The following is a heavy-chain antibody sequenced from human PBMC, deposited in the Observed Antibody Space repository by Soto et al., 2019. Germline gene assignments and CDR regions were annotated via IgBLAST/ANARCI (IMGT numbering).Heavy chain of an antibody. J-gene: IGHJ2*01. V-gene: IGHV3-23*01. Sequence: EVQLLESGGGLVQPGGSLRLSCAASGFTFSSYAMSWVRQAPGKGLEWVSAISGSGGSTYYADSVKGRFTISRDNSKNTLYLQMNSLRAEDTAVYYCAKDGSQRGYGDYAYWYFDLWGRGTLVTVSS. CDR2: ISGSGGST. CDR3: AKDGSQRGYGDYAYWYFDL. CDR1: GFTFSSYA. D-gene: IGHD4-17*01.